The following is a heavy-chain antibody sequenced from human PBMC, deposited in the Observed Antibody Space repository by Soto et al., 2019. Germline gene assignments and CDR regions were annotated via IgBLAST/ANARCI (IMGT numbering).Heavy chain of an antibody. CDR2: ISAYNGNT. D-gene: IGHD5-18*01. CDR3: ARDEDTAMVTQPGIFDY. V-gene: IGHV1-18*01. J-gene: IGHJ4*02. CDR1: GYTFTSYG. Sequence: QVQLVQSGAEVKKPGASVKVSCKASGYTFTSYGISWVRQAPGQGLEWMGWISAYNGNTNYAQKLQGRVTMTTDTSTSTAYMELRSLRSDDTAVYYCARDEDTAMVTQPGIFDYWGQGTLVTVSS.